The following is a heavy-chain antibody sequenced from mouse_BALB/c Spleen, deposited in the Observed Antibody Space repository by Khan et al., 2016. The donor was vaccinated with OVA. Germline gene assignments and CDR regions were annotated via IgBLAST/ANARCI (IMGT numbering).Heavy chain of an antibody. CDR1: GFSLATYG. J-gene: IGHJ1*01. CDR2: IWGDGST. CDR3: AKFYYSGVADWYFDV. Sequence: QVQLKESGPGLVAPSQSLSITCTVSGFSLATYGVTWVRQPPGQGLEWLGIIWGDGSTNYHSALISRLSISKDFSKSQVFLNLNSLQADDTATYYLAKFYYSGVADWYFDVWGAGTTVTVSS. D-gene: IGHD1-3*01. V-gene: IGHV2-3*01.